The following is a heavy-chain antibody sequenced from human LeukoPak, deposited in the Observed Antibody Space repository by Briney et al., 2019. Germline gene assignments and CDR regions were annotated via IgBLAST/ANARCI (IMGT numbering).Heavy chain of an antibody. J-gene: IGHJ5*02. Sequence: GASVKVSCKASGGTFSSYAISWVRQAPGQGLEWMGWINPNSGGTNYAQKFQGRVTMTRDTSISTAYMELSRLRSDDTAVYYCAREGITAPETNWFDPWGQGTLVTVSS. CDR3: AREGITAPETNWFDP. V-gene: IGHV1-2*02. D-gene: IGHD6-13*01. CDR1: GGTFSSYA. CDR2: INPNSGGT.